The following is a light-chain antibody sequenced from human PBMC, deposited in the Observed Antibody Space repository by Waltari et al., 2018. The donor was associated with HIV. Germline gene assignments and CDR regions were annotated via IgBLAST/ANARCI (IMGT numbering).Light chain of an antibody. CDR2: SDI. Sequence: GQRVTISCTGSSSNIGAGYFVHWYQYLPGAAPKLLIYSDINRPSGVPDRFSGSKSGASASLAITGLQADDEAHYYCQSYDNSLRGSVFGGGTKLTVL. J-gene: IGLJ3*02. V-gene: IGLV1-40*01. CDR3: QSYDNSLRGSV. CDR1: SSNIGAGYF.